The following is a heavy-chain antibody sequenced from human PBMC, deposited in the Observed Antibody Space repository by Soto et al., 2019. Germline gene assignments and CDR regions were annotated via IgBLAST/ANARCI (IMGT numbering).Heavy chain of an antibody. Sequence: EVPLEESGGALVQPGRSLRLSCAASGFTFDDYAMYWVRQVLGKGLEWVSSISWNSGNIGYADSVKGRFTTSRDNAENSLYLQMNSLRPEDTALYYCVRSKGEYSYGTPFDYWGQGTLVTVSS. CDR1: GFTFDDYA. D-gene: IGHD4-17*01. V-gene: IGHV3-9*01. CDR3: VRSKGEYSYGTPFDY. J-gene: IGHJ4*02. CDR2: ISWNSGNI.